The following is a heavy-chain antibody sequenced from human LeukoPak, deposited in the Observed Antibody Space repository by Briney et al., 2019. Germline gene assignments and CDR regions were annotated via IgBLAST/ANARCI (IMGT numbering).Heavy chain of an antibody. D-gene: IGHD1-7*01. J-gene: IGHJ4*02. CDR1: GGSISSYY. Sequence: SETLSLTCTVSGGSISSYYWSWIRQPPGKGLEWIGYIYYSGSTNYNPSLKRRVTISVDTSKNQFSLKLSSVTAADTAVYYCARGGTNEFDYWGQGTLVTVSS. CDR3: ARGGTNEFDY. CDR2: IYYSGST. V-gene: IGHV4-59*01.